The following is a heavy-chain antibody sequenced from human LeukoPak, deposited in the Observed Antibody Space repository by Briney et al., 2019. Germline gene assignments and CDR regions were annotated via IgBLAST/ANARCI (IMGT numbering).Heavy chain of an antibody. Sequence: SETLCLTCTVSGGSISSYYWSWIRQPPGKGLEWIGYIYYSGSTNYNPSLKSRVTISVDTSKNQFSLKLSSVTAADTAVYYCAKEIRDGYNSAYFDYWGQGTLVTVSS. J-gene: IGHJ4*02. CDR2: IYYSGST. D-gene: IGHD5-24*01. CDR3: AKEIRDGYNSAYFDY. CDR1: GGSISSYY. V-gene: IGHV4-59*01.